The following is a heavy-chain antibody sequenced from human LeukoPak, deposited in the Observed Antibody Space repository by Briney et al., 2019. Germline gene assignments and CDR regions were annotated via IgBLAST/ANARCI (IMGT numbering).Heavy chain of an antibody. J-gene: IGHJ6*02. CDR1: GFTVSSNY. V-gene: IGHV3-53*01. CDR3: ARGPPPDTDYYYYYGMDV. D-gene: IGHD5-18*01. Sequence: PGGSLRLSCAASGFTVSSNYISWVRQAPGKGLEWVSVIYSGGNTYYADSVEGRFTISRDNSKNTLYLQMNSLRAEDTAVYYCARGPPPDTDYYYYYGMDVWGQGTTVTVSS. CDR2: IYSGGNT.